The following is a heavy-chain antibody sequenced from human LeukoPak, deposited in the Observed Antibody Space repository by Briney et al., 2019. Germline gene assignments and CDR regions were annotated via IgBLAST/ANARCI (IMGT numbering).Heavy chain of an antibody. CDR1: GFTFSSYA. CDR3: AKDGNPFEWLLYVDGFDY. J-gene: IGHJ4*02. CDR2: ISGSGGST. V-gene: IGHV3-23*01. Sequence: PGGYLRLSCAASGFTFSSYAMSWVRQAPGKGLEWVSAISGSGGSTYYADSVKGRFTISRDNSKNTLYLQMNSLRAEDTAVYYCAKDGNPFEWLLYVDGFDYCGQGTLVTVSS. D-gene: IGHD3-3*01.